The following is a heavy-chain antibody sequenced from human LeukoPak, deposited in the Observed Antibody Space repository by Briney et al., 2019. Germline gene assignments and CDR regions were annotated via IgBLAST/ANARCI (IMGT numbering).Heavy chain of an antibody. J-gene: IGHJ6*04. CDR1: GFTFSSYW. CDR2: IKQDGSEK. V-gene: IGHV3-7*03. CDR3: ARRGWFGESLDYCYYGMDV. Sequence: GGSLRLSCAASGFTFSSYWMSWVRQAPGKGLEWVANIKQDGSEKYYVDSVKGRFTISRDNAKNSLYLQMNSLRAEDTAVYYCARRGWFGESLDYCYYGMDVWGKGTTVTVSS. D-gene: IGHD3-10*01.